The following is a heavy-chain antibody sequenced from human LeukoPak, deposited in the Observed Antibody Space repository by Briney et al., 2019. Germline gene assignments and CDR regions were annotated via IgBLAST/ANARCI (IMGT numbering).Heavy chain of an antibody. CDR2: IYSGGST. Sequence: GGSLRLSCAASGFTVSSNYMSWVRQASGKGLEWVSVIYSGGSTYYADSVKGRFTISRDNSKNTLYLQMNSLRAEDTAVYYCARDGPSYYGMDVWGQGPRSPSP. V-gene: IGHV3-66*01. J-gene: IGHJ6*02. CDR3: ARDGPSYYGMDV. CDR1: GFTVSSNY.